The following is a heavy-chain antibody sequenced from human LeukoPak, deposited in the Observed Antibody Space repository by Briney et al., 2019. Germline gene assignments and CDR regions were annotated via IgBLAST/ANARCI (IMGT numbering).Heavy chain of an antibody. CDR1: GYTFTSYD. J-gene: IGHJ5*02. V-gene: IGHV1-8*01. Sequence: ASVKVTCKASGYTFTSYDINWVRQATGQGHEWKGWMNPNSGNTGYAQKFQGRVTMIRNTSISTAYMELSSLRSEDTAVYYCARGVTMVRGVIISWFDPWGQGTLVTVSS. CDR2: MNPNSGNT. D-gene: IGHD3-10*01. CDR3: ARGVTMVRGVIISWFDP.